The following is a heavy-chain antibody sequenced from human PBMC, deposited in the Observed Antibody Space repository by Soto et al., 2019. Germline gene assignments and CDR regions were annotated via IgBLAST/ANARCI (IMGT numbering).Heavy chain of an antibody. J-gene: IGHJ6*02. CDR1: GFTFSSYG. D-gene: IGHD2-2*01. CDR3: ARDPPYCSSTSCNTYYYYYGMDV. CDR2: IWYDGSNK. Sequence: LRLSCAASGFTFSSYGMHWVRQAPGKGLEWVAVIWYDGSNKYYADSVKGRFTISRDNPKNTLYLQMNSLRAEDTAVYYCARDPPYCSSTSCNTYYYYYGMDVWGQGTTVTVSS. V-gene: IGHV3-33*01.